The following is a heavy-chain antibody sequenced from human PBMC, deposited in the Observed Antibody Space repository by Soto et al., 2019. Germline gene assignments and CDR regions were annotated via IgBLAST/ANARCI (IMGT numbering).Heavy chain of an antibody. V-gene: IGHV1-46*01. CDR1: GYRVTSYY. J-gene: IGHJ6*02. Sequence: GVPVKAYCERSGYRVTSYYMQWVRPSPEQGLEWMGIINPSGGSTSYAQKFQGRVTMTRDTSTSTVHMELSSLRSEDTAVYFCERQDDGDYHHYGMDAWGHGTTVTVSS. D-gene: IGHD4-17*01. CDR2: INPSGGST. CDR3: ERQDDGDYHHYGMDA.